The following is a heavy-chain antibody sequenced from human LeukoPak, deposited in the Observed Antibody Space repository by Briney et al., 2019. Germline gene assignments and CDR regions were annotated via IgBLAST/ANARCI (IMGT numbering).Heavy chain of an antibody. V-gene: IGHV1-2*02. CDR1: GYTFSAYY. CDR2: INPNTGDT. D-gene: IGHD5-12*01. J-gene: IGHJ4*02. CDR3: ARALPDSHAYSGYVTKPYHFDL. Sequence: ASVKVSCKTSGYTFSAYYMNWVRQAPGQGLKWMGWINPNTGDTNYAQEFQGRVTMTRDTSISTAYMELSRLRSDDTAVYYCARALPDSHAYSGYVTKPYHFDLWGQGTLVTVSS.